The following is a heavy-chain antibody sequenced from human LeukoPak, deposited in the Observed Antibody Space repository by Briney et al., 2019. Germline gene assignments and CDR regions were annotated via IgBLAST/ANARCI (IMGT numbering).Heavy chain of an antibody. CDR2: ISGSGEST. CDR3: AREGTDYYGMDV. J-gene: IGHJ6*02. CDR1: GFSFSSFA. V-gene: IGHV3-23*01. Sequence: GGSLRLSCAASGFSFSSFAMSWVRQAPGKGLEWVSAISGSGESTYYEDSVKGRFTISRDNSKNTVDVQMNSLRAEDTAVYYCAREGTDYYGMDVWGQGTTVTVSS. D-gene: IGHD1-14*01.